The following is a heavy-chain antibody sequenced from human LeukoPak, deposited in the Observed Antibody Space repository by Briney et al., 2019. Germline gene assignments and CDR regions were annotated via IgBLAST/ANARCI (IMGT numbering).Heavy chain of an antibody. CDR2: IYYTGST. Sequence: SETLSLTCAVSGDSVSGYYWTWIRQPPGKALEWLGYIYYTGSTNYNPSLKSRVTISLDTSKNQFSLKLSSAPAADTAVYFCARTRLLPHYFDYWSQGTLVTVSS. CDR1: GDSVSGYY. CDR3: ARTRLLPHYFDY. J-gene: IGHJ4*02. D-gene: IGHD6-25*01. V-gene: IGHV4-59*02.